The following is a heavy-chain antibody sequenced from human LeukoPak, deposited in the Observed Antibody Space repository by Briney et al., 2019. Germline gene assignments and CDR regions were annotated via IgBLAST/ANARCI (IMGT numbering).Heavy chain of an antibody. J-gene: IGHJ4*02. V-gene: IGHV4-59*12. Sequence: PSETLSLTCTVSGGSISSYYWSWIRQPPGKGLEWIGYIYYSGSTNYNPSLKSRVTISVDTSKNQFSLKLSSVTAADTAVYYCARGEAALDYWGQGTLVTVSS. D-gene: IGHD1-26*01. CDR1: GGSISSYY. CDR2: IYYSGST. CDR3: ARGEAALDY.